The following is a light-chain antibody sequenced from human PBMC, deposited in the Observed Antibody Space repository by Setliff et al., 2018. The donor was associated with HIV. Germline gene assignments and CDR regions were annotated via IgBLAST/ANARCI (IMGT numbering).Light chain of an antibody. CDR2: EVS. CDR3: SSYAGSNNFGV. V-gene: IGLV2-8*01. Sequence: QSALTQPPSASGSPGQSVTISCTGTSSDVGGYNYVSWYQQHPGKAPKLIIYEVSERPSGVPDRFSGSKSGNTASLTVSGLQAEDEADYYCSSYAGSNNFGVFGGGTQLTV. CDR1: SSDVGGYNY. J-gene: IGLJ3*02.